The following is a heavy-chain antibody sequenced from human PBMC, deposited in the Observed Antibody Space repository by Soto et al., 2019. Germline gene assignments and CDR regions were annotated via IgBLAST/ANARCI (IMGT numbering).Heavy chain of an antibody. Sequence: PGGSLRLSCAASGFTFDDYAIHWVRQAPGKGLEWVSGISWNGGSIKYADSVKGRFTISRDNSKNMLYLQMNSLRVDDTALYYCARDRSMVVVVPGYWGQGTLVTVSS. V-gene: IGHV3-9*01. J-gene: IGHJ4*02. CDR2: ISWNGGSI. CDR3: ARDRSMVVVVPGY. CDR1: GFTFDDYA. D-gene: IGHD3-22*01.